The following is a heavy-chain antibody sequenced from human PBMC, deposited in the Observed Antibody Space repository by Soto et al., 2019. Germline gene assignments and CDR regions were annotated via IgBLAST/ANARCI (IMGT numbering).Heavy chain of an antibody. Sequence: PGGSLRLSCAASGFTFSSYGMHWVRQAPGKGLEWVAVIWYDGSNKYYADSVKGRFTISRDNSKNTLYLQMNSLRAEDTAVYYCARDGDSSGYYSQTSWFDPWGQGTLVTVSS. CDR1: GFTFSSYG. J-gene: IGHJ5*02. V-gene: IGHV3-33*01. CDR2: IWYDGSNK. CDR3: ARDGDSSGYYSQTSWFDP. D-gene: IGHD3-22*01.